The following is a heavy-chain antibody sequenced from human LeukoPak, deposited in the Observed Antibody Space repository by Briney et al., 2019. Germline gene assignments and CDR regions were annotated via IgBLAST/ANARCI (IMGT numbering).Heavy chain of an antibody. Sequence: SETLSLTCAVYGGSFSGYYWSWIRQPPGKGLEWIGEINHSGSTNYNPSLKSRVTISVDTPKNQFSLKLSSVTAADTAVYYCARAGGNSPFDYWGQGTLVTVSS. CDR3: ARAGGNSPFDY. J-gene: IGHJ4*02. CDR2: INHSGST. V-gene: IGHV4-34*01. CDR1: GGSFSGYY. D-gene: IGHD4-23*01.